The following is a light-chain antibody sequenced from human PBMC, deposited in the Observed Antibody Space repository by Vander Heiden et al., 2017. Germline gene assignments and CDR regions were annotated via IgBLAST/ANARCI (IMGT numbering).Light chain of an antibody. CDR2: GAS. CDR3: QLYNNWPPYT. Sequence: EIVMTQSPATLSVSPGERATLSCRASQSVSSNLAWYQQKPGQAPRLLIYGASTRATGIPARFSGSGYGTEFTLTISSRQSDDFAVYYCQLYNNWPPYTFGQGTKMEIK. V-gene: IGKV3-15*01. J-gene: IGKJ2*01. CDR1: QSVSSN.